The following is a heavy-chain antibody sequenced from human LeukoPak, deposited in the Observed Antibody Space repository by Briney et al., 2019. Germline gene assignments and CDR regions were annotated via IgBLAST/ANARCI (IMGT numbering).Heavy chain of an antibody. Sequence: GRSLRLSCAASGFTFSSYAMHWVRQAPGKGLEWVAVISYDGSNKYYADSVKGRFTISRDNSKNTLYLQMNSLRAEDTAVYYCARGEFGELYEAIDIWGQGTMVTVSS. D-gene: IGHD3-10*01. CDR2: ISYDGSNK. CDR3: ARGEFGELYEAIDI. V-gene: IGHV3-30-3*01. CDR1: GFTFSSYA. J-gene: IGHJ3*02.